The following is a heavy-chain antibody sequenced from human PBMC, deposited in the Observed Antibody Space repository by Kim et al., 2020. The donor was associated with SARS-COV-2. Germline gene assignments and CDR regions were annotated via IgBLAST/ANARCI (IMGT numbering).Heavy chain of an antibody. CDR3: ARDPTVVAGNYYYYYGVDV. Sequence: ASVKVSCKASGYTFTTYDMHWVRQAPGQGLEWMGIINPSTGNTNYAQRFQGRVTMTRDTSTSTVYLELSSLRSEDTAVYYCARDPTVVAGNYYYYYGVDVWGQGTTVTVSS. CDR2: INPSTGNT. V-gene: IGHV1-46*01. J-gene: IGHJ6*02. CDR1: GYTFTTYD. D-gene: IGHD2-15*01.